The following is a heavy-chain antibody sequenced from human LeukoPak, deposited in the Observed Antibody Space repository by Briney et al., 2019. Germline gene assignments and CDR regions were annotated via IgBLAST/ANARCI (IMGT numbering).Heavy chain of an antibody. J-gene: IGHJ5*02. Sequence: GGSLRLSCAASGFTFKLYWMHWVRQVPGKRPVWVSRITDDGSDTIYADSVRGRLTISRDDAKNTVYLQMNNLRAEDTAVYYCVRGGPSTWSWGQGTLVTVSS. CDR3: VRGGPSTWS. D-gene: IGHD2-15*01. CDR1: GFTFKLYW. CDR2: ITDDGSDT. V-gene: IGHV3-74*01.